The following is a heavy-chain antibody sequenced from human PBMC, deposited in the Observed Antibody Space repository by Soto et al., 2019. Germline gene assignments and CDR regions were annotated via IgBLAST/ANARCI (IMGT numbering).Heavy chain of an antibody. D-gene: IGHD6-19*01. CDR3: ARAQAVATVVYYYYGMDV. J-gene: IGHJ6*02. V-gene: IGHV3-30-3*01. Sequence: GGSLRLSCAASGFTFSSYAMHWVRQAPGKGLEWVAVISYDGSNKYYADSVKGRFTISRDNSKNTLYLQMNSLRAEDTAVYYCARAQAVATVVYYYYGMDVWGQGTPVTVYS. CDR2: ISYDGSNK. CDR1: GFTFSSYA.